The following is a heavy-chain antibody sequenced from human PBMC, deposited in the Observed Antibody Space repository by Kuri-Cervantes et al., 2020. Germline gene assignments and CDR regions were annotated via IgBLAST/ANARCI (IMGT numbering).Heavy chain of an antibody. Sequence: SETLSLTCTVSSYSINSGYYWGWIRQPPGKGREWIGSIYHSGSTYYNPSLKSRVTISVDTSKNQFSLKLSSVTAADTAVYYCARASVYDSSGHYYYGMDVWGQGTTVTVSS. V-gene: IGHV4-38-2*02. D-gene: IGHD3-22*01. CDR1: SYSINSGYY. CDR3: ARASVYDSSGHYYYGMDV. J-gene: IGHJ6*02. CDR2: IYHSGST.